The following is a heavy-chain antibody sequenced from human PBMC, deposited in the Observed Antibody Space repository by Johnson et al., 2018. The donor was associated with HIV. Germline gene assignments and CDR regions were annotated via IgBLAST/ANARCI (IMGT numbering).Heavy chain of an antibody. J-gene: IGHJ3*02. V-gene: IGHV3-20*04. CDR3: AKERGIVVVRDAFDI. D-gene: IGHD3-22*01. CDR1: GFTFDDYG. Sequence: MQLVESGGCVVRPGGSLRLSCAASGFTFDDYGMSWVRQAPGKGLEWVSGINWNGGSTGYADSVKGRFTISRDNAKNSLYLQMNSLRAEDTALYYCAKERGIVVVRDAFDIWGQGTMVTVSS. CDR2: INWNGGST.